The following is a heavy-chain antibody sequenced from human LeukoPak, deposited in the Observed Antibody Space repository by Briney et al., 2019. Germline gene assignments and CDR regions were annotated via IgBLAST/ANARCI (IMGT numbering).Heavy chain of an antibody. V-gene: IGHV4-34*01. CDR2: INHSGST. CDR3: ARGPSGNFDY. Sequence: PSETLSLTCAVYGGSLSGYYWSWIRQPPGKGLEWIGEINHSGSTNYNPSLKSRVTISVDTSKNQFSLKLSSVTAADTAVYYCARGPSGNFDYWGQGTLVTVSS. CDR1: GGSLSGYY. J-gene: IGHJ4*02.